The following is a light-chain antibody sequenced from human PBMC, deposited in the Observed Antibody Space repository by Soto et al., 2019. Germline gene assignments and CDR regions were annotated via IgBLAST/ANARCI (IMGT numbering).Light chain of an antibody. CDR1: QSVGTY. V-gene: IGKV3-11*01. Sequence: EIVLTQSPATLSLSPGERATLSCRASQSVGTYLVWYQQKPGQAPRLLIYDASNRATGIPARFSGSGSGTDFTPTISGLEPEDFAVYYCQQRTNWPPLTFGGGTKVEIK. CDR2: DAS. CDR3: QQRTNWPPLT. J-gene: IGKJ4*01.